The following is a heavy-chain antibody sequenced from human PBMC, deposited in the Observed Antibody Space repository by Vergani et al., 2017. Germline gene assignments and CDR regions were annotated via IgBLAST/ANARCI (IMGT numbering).Heavy chain of an antibody. CDR3: ARGGLSSAFDI. CDR2: IYYSGST. D-gene: IGHD3-16*02. CDR1: GGSISSYY. V-gene: IGHV4-59*01. Sequence: QVQLQESGPGLVKPSETLSLTCTVSGGSISSYYWSWIRQPPGKGLEWIGYIYYSGSTNYNPSLKSRVTISVDTSKNQFSLKLSSVTAADTAVYYCARGGLSSAFDIWGQGTMVTVSS. J-gene: IGHJ3*02.